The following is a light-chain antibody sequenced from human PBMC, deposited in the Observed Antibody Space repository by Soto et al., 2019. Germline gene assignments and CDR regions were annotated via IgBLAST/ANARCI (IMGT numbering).Light chain of an antibody. CDR2: AAS. CDR3: EQYNDWVLYT. V-gene: IGKV3-15*01. CDR1: QTVRSN. J-gene: IGKJ2*01. Sequence: EIVMTQSPATLSVSPGERATLSCRASQTVRSNLAWYQQKPGQAPRLLIYAASTRATGIPARFSGSGSGTEFTLTISSLQSEDVAGYYCEQYNDWVLYTFGQGTKLESK.